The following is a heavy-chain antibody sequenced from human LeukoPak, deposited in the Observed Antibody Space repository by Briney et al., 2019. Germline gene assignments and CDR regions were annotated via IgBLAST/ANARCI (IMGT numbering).Heavy chain of an antibody. D-gene: IGHD2-8*01. CDR1: GYNFISYY. Sequence: ASVKVSCKASGYNFISYYMHWVRQAPGQGLEWMGIINPSGGSTSYAQKFQDRVTMTRDTSTSTVYMELSSLKSEDTAVYYCAQEDVVLVDAVRYQYYGMDVWGQGTTVTVSS. CDR2: INPSGGST. J-gene: IGHJ6*02. V-gene: IGHV1-46*01. CDR3: AQEDVVLVDAVRYQYYGMDV.